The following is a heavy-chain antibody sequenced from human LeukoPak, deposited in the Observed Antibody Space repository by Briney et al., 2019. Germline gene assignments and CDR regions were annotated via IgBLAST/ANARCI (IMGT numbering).Heavy chain of an antibody. CDR2: IYPGDSDT. CDR1: GYTFSSYW. CDR3: ASHGTLGGYYFDY. J-gene: IGHJ4*02. Sequence: GESLKISCKGSGYTFSSYWIGWVRQMPGKGLEWMGIIYPGDSDTRYSPSFQGQVTISADKSISTAYLQWSSLKASDTAMYYCASHGTLGGYYFDYWGQGTLVTVSS. V-gene: IGHV5-51*01. D-gene: IGHD2-15*01.